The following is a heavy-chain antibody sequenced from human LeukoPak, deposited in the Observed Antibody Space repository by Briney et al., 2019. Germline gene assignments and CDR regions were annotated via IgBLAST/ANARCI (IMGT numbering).Heavy chain of an antibody. V-gene: IGHV7-4-1*02. Sequence: ASVKVSCKASGYTFTSYAMNWVRQAPGQGLEWMGWINTNTGNPTYAQGFTGRFVFSLDTSVSTAYLQISSLKAEDTAVYYCARGAAAGRASGGDYWGQGTLVTVSS. CDR3: ARGAAAGRASGGDY. CDR1: GYTFTSYA. CDR2: INTNTGNP. J-gene: IGHJ4*02. D-gene: IGHD6-13*01.